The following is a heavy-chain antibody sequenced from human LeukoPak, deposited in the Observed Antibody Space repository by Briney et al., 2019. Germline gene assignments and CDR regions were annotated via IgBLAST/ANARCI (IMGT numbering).Heavy chain of an antibody. CDR2: ISTYNGST. Sequence: ASVKVSCKASGYSFTSYGLTWVRQAPGQGLEWMGWISTYNGSTNYAQKLQGRVTMTTDTSTSTAYMELRSLRSDDTAVYYCARGRYFDWLFVPQHAFDIWGQGTMVTVSS. CDR1: GYSFTSYG. J-gene: IGHJ3*02. V-gene: IGHV1-18*01. CDR3: ARGRYFDWLFVPQHAFDI. D-gene: IGHD3-9*01.